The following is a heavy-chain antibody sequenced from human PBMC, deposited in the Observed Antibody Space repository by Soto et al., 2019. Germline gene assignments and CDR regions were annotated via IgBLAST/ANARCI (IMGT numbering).Heavy chain of an antibody. D-gene: IGHD1-26*01. J-gene: IGHJ3*01. V-gene: IGHV3-74*01. CDR3: ARGDRGAFDL. CDR1: GFTFSYYW. CDR2: IHSDGSST. Sequence: EVQLVESGGGLVQPGGSLRLSCVASGFTFSYYWMHWVRQAPGKGLVWVSRIHSDGSSTTYADFVKGRFTISRDNARNTEDLQMNSVRGEDTAVYYCARGDRGAFDLWGQGTVVTVSS.